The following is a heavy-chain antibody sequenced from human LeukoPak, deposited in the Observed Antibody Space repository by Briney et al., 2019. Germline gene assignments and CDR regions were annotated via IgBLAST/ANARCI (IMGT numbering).Heavy chain of an antibody. CDR3: ARAATYYYDSSGYYNY. CDR1: GFTFSSYA. J-gene: IGHJ4*02. V-gene: IGHV3-30-3*01. CDR2: ISYDGSNK. D-gene: IGHD3-22*01. Sequence: GSLRLSCAASGFTFSSYAMHWVRQAPGKGLEWVAVISYDGSNKYYADSVKGRFTISRDNAKNSLYLQMNSLRAEDTAVYYCARAATYYYDSSGYYNYWGQGTLVTVSS.